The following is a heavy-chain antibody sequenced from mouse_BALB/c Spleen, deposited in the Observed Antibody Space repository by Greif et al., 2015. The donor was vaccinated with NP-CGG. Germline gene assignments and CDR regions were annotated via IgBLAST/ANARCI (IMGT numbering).Heavy chain of an antibody. CDR1: GFTFTDYY. CDR3: AREYYGYFDV. V-gene: IGHV7-3*02. CDR2: IRNKANGYTT. J-gene: IGHJ1*01. Sequence: DVQLVESGGGLVQPGGSLRLSCATSGFTFTDYYMSWVRQPPGKALEWLGFIRNKANGYTTEYSASVKGRFTISRDNSQSILYPQMNTLRAEDSATYYCAREYYGYFDVWGAGTTVTVSS.